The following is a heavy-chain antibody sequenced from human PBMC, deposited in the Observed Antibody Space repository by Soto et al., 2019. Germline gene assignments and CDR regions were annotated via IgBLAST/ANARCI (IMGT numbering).Heavy chain of an antibody. CDR3: ARGQGSSWSEYFQH. CDR2: INHSGST. D-gene: IGHD6-13*01. CDR1: GGSFSGYY. J-gene: IGHJ1*01. V-gene: IGHV4-34*01. Sequence: SETLSPTCAVYGGSFSGYYWSWIRQPPGKGLEWIGEINHSGSTNYNPSLKSRVTISVDTSKNQFSLKLSSVTAADTAVYYCARGQGSSWSEYFQHWGQGTLVTVSS.